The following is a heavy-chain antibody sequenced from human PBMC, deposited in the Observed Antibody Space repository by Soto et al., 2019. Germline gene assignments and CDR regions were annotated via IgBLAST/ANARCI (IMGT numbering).Heavy chain of an antibody. CDR2: INSDGSST. CDR1: GFTFSSYW. Sequence: GGSLRLSCAASGFTFSSYWMHWVRQAPGKGLVWVPRINSDGSSTSYADSVKGRFTISRDNAKNTLYLQMNSLRAEDTAVYYCARAPGTTGYYGMDVWGQGTTVTVS. J-gene: IGHJ6*02. CDR3: ARAPGTTGYYGMDV. D-gene: IGHD1-7*01. V-gene: IGHV3-74*01.